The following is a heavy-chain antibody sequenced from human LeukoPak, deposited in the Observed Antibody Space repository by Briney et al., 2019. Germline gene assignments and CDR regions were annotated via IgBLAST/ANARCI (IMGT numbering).Heavy chain of an antibody. J-gene: IGHJ6*02. D-gene: IGHD4-17*01. V-gene: IGHV3-48*02. CDR2: ISSLSTTT. CDR3: ARNYGDYYYHGMDV. Sequence: GGSLRLSCAASGFTFTTYWMHWVRQAPGRGLEWLSYISSLSTTTYYADSVKGRFTISRDNAKNSLYLQMNSLRDEDTAVYYCARNYGDYYYHGMDVWGQGTTVTVSS. CDR1: GFTFTTYW.